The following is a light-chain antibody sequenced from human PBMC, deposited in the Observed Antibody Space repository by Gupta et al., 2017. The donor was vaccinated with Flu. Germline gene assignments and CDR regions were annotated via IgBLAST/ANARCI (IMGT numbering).Light chain of an antibody. CDR1: RSISTY. V-gene: IGKV1-39*01. CDR2: AAS. Sequence: PSSLSASVGDRVTITCRAGRSISTYLNWYQQKPGKAPKVLIYAASSLQSGVPSRFNGSGSGTDFSLTISSLQPEDFATYYCQQTYSAPLTFGGGTKVEI. J-gene: IGKJ4*01. CDR3: QQTYSAPLT.